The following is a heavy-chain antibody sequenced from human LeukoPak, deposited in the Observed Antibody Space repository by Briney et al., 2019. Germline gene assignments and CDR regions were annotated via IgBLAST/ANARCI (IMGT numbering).Heavy chain of an antibody. CDR2: INPNIPNADDT. Sequence: ASVKVSCKASGYTFTGYYIHWVRQSPGQGLEWMGRINPNIPNADDTDYAQNFQGRVTMTRDASISTAFMELSRLTSDDTAVYYCASDLPSTSNWELDYWGQGTLVTVPS. CDR3: ASDLPSTSNWELDY. D-gene: IGHD7-27*01. CDR1: GYTFTGYY. V-gene: IGHV1-2*06. J-gene: IGHJ4*02.